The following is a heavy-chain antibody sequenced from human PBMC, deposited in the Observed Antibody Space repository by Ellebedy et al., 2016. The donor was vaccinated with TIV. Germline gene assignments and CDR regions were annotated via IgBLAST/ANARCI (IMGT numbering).Heavy chain of an antibody. V-gene: IGHV3-74*01. CDR2: VNGDGSRT. CDR1: GFTFSTYW. Sequence: GESLKISCAASGFTFSTYWMHWVRQAPGKGLVWVSYVNGDGSRTSYADSVKGCFTISSDNAKNMVHLQMNSLRDEDTAVYYCVRFHDYGELGNWFDPWGQGTLVTVSS. J-gene: IGHJ5*02. D-gene: IGHD4-17*01. CDR3: VRFHDYGELGNWFDP.